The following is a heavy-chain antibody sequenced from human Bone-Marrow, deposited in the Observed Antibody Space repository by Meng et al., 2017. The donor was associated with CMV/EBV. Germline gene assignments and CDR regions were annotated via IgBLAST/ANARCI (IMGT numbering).Heavy chain of an antibody. D-gene: IGHD2-2*01. CDR2: ISAYNGNT. V-gene: IGHV1-18*01. Sequence: ASVKVSCKASGYTFTSYGISWVRQAPGQGLEWMGWISAYNGNTNYAQKLQGRVTMTTDTSTSTAYMELRSLRSDDTAVYYCARDRLRGYCSSTSCYPPTYYYGMDVWGQGTTVTVSS. J-gene: IGHJ6*02. CDR3: ARDRLRGYCSSTSCYPPTYYYGMDV. CDR1: GYTFTSYG.